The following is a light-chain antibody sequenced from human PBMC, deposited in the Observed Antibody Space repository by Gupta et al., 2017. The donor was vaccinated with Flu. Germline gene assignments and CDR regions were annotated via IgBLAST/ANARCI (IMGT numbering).Light chain of an antibody. V-gene: IGKV3-11*01. J-gene: IGKJ3*01. Sequence: EIVLTQSPATLSLSPGERATLSCRASQSVSSYLAWYQQKPGQAPRLLIYDASNRAPGTPARFSGSGYGTDFTLTISSREPEDFAVYYCQRRSNWPPFTFGHGTTVDIK. CDR3: QRRSNWPPFT. CDR2: DAS. CDR1: QSVSSY.